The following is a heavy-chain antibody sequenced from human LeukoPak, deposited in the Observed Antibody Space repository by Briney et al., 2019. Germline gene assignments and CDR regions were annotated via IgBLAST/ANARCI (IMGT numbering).Heavy chain of an antibody. Sequence: PGRSLRLSCAASGFTFSSYGMHWVRQAPGKGLEWVAVIWYDGSNKYYADSVKGRFTISRDNSKNTLYLQMYSLRAEDTAVYYCAKSAQYYYYYYMDVWGKGITVTVSS. CDR1: GFTFSSYG. CDR2: IWYDGSNK. J-gene: IGHJ6*03. CDR3: AKSAQYYYYYYMDV. V-gene: IGHV3-33*06.